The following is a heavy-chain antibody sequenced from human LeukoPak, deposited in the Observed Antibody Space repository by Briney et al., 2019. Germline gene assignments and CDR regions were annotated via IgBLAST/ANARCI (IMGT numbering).Heavy chain of an antibody. J-gene: IGHJ4*02. CDR2: IYTSGST. CDR3: ARDGWNGGYDYFDY. Sequence: SETLSLTCTVSGGSISSYYWSWIRQPAGKGLEWIGRIYTSGSTNYNPSLKSRVTMSVDTSKNQFSLKLSSVTAADTAVYYCARDGWNGGYDYFDYWGQGTLVTVSS. CDR1: GGSISSYY. D-gene: IGHD3-22*01. V-gene: IGHV4-4*07.